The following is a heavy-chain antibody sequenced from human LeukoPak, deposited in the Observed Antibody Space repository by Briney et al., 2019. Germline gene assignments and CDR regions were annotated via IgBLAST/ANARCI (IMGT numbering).Heavy chain of an antibody. CDR3: ARSITMIRGVHDAFDI. V-gene: IGHV1-18*01. J-gene: IGHJ3*02. D-gene: IGHD3-10*01. CDR2: ISPYTGNT. Sequence: ASVKVSCKASGYTFSSYGISWVRQAPGQGLEWMGWISPYTGNTNYIQEIQGRVTMTTDTSTSTAYMELRSLRSDDTVFYYCARSITMIRGVHDAFDIWGQGTMVTVPS. CDR1: GYTFSSYG.